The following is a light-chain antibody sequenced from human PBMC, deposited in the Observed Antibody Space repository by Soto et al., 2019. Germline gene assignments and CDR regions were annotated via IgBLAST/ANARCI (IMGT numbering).Light chain of an antibody. J-gene: IGLJ7*01. CDR2: SDN. CDR3: AAWDATLNGAV. CDR1: SSNIGSYT. V-gene: IGLV1-44*01. Sequence: QPVLTQPPSASGTPGQRVTISCSGSSSNIGSYTVNWYQQLPGTAPKLLISSDNQRPSGVPDRFSASKSGTSASLAISGLQSEDEADYYCAAWDATLNGAVFGGGTQLTVL.